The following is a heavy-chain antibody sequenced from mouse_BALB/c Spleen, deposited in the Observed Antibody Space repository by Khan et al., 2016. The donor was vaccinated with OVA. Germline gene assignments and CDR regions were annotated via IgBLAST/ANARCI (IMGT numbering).Heavy chain of an antibody. D-gene: IGHD1-1*01. CDR1: GYTFTTYV. J-gene: IGHJ4*01. Sequence: VQLQQSGPELIKPGTSLKMSCKASGYTFTTYVIHWVKQKPGQGLEWIGYINPYNDGTKYNEKFKGKATLTSDKSSSTAYMELSSLTSEDSAVYYCARYGSSPYYAMDYWGQGTSVTVSS. V-gene: IGHV1S136*01. CDR3: ARYGSSPYYAMDY. CDR2: INPYNDGT.